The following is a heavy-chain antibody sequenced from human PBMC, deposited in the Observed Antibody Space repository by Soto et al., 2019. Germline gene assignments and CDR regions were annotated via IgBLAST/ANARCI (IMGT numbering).Heavy chain of an antibody. CDR1: GFTFSGYG. CDR3: ARDGVGTTTYFGYFDD. CDR2: TRHDGSNT. V-gene: IGHV3-33*01. D-gene: IGHD1-26*01. J-gene: IGHJ4*02. Sequence: QPGGSLRLSCAASGFTFSGYGMHWVRQAPGKGLEWVAVTRHDGSNTYYADSVRGRFTISRDNSNKMLYLQMNSLSAEDTAVYYCARDGVGTTTYFGYFDDWGQGTLVTVSS.